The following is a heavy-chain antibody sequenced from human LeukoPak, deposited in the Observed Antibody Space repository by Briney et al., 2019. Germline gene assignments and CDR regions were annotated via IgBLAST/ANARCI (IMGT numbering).Heavy chain of an antibody. CDR1: SGSISSYY. V-gene: IGHV4-59*01. Sequence: SETLSLTCTVSSGSISSYYWSWIRQSPGKGLEWIGNIYNSGTTNYNPSLKSRVSISVVTSKDQFSLRLRSVTAADTAVYYCARPYYYYMDVWGKGTTVTVSS. J-gene: IGHJ6*03. CDR2: IYNSGTT. CDR3: ARPYYYYMDV.